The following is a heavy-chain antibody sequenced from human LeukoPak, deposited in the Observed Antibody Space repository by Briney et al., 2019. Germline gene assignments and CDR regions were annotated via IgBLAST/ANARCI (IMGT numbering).Heavy chain of an antibody. Sequence: GASVKVSCKASGYTFTGYYMHWVRQAPGQGLEWMGRINPNSAGTNYAQKFQGRVTMTRDTSISTAYMELSRLRSDDTAVYYCARARVDSSGYYFTEPVDYWGQGTLVTVSS. CDR3: ARARVDSSGYYFTEPVDY. CDR1: GYTFTGYY. CDR2: INPNSAGT. D-gene: IGHD3-22*01. J-gene: IGHJ4*02. V-gene: IGHV1-2*06.